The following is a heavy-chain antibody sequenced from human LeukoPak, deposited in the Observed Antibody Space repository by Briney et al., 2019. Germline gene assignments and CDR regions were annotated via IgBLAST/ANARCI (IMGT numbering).Heavy chain of an antibody. CDR3: ARLGHYYYYMDV. CDR1: GFTFSSYS. Sequence: GGSLRLSCAASGFTFSSYSMNWVRQAPGKGLEWVSYISSSRSTIYYADSVKGRFTISRDNAKNSLYLQMNSLRAEDTAVYYCARLGHYYYYMDVWGKGTTVTVSS. J-gene: IGHJ6*03. CDR2: ISSSRSTI. V-gene: IGHV3-48*01.